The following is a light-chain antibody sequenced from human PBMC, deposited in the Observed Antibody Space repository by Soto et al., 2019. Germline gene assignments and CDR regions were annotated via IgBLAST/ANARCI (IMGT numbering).Light chain of an antibody. Sequence: QSALTQPASVSGSPGQSITISCTGTSSDVGGYNYVSWYQQHPGKAPKLMIYDVSTRPSGVSNRFSGSKSGNTASLTISGRQAEDEADYYGSSYTSSSTLLYVFGTGTKVTVL. CDR3: SSYTSSSTLLYV. V-gene: IGLV2-14*01. J-gene: IGLJ1*01. CDR1: SSDVGGYNY. CDR2: DVS.